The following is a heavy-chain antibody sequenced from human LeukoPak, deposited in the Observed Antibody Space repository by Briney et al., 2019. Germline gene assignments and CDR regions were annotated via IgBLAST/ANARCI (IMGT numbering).Heavy chain of an antibody. Sequence: SETLSLTCTVSGGSISSYYWSWIRQPPGKGLEWIGYIYYSGSTNYNPSLKSRVTMSVDTSKNQFSLKLSSVTAADTAVYYCARALPYYDFWSGYDYWGQGTLVTVSS. CDR3: ARALPYYDFWSGYDY. V-gene: IGHV4-59*01. CDR1: GGSISSYY. D-gene: IGHD3-3*01. J-gene: IGHJ4*02. CDR2: IYYSGST.